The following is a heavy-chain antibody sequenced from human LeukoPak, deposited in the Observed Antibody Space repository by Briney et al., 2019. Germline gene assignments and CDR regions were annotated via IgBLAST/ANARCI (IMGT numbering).Heavy chain of an antibody. Sequence: PGGSLRHSCAASGFTFSDYYMSWIRQAPGKGLEWVSYISSSGSTIYYADSVKGRFTISRDNAKNSLYLQMNSLRAEDTAVYYCAGDHSSQEYIQHWGQGTLVTVSS. CDR1: GFTFSDYY. J-gene: IGHJ1*01. CDR3: AGDHSSQEYIQH. V-gene: IGHV3-11*04. CDR2: ISSSGSTI. D-gene: IGHD3-22*01.